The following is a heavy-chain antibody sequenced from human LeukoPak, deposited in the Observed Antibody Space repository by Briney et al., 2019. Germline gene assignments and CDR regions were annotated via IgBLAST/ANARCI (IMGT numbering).Heavy chain of an antibody. CDR3: ARRSGSYFGGWFDP. J-gene: IGHJ5*02. CDR1: GGSFSGYY. Sequence: SEALSLTCAVYGGSFSGYYWSWIRQPPGKGLEWIGEINHSGSTNYNPSLKSRVTISVDTSKNQFSLKLSSVTAADTAVYYCARRSGSYFGGWFDPWGQGTLVTVSS. D-gene: IGHD1-26*01. CDR2: INHSGST. V-gene: IGHV4-34*01.